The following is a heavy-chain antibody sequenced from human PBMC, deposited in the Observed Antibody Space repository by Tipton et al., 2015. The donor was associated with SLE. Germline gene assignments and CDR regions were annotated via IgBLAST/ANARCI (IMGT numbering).Heavy chain of an antibody. D-gene: IGHD2-21*02. V-gene: IGHV4-59*08. CDR1: DDSISGYY. CDR2: IGHSGST. Sequence: LSLTCTVSDDSISGYYWSWIRQPPGKGLEWIGYIGHSGSTNYNPSLNSRVTMSIDTSKNQFSLKLTSVTAADTAVYYCARQLGWGDPFAFDYWGQGTLVTVSP. CDR3: ARQLGWGDPFAFDY. J-gene: IGHJ4*02.